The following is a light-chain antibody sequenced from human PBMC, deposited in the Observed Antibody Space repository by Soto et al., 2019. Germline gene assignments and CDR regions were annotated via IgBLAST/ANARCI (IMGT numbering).Light chain of an antibody. CDR2: GAS. Sequence: EIALTQSPGTLSLSPGERATLSCRASQSVDNNYLAWYQQKPGQAPSLLIYGASSRATGIPDRFSGSGSGTDFTLTIRRMEPEDFAVYYCQQFGSSPPRYTFGQGTKLEIK. J-gene: IGKJ2*01. V-gene: IGKV3-20*01. CDR3: QQFGSSPPRYT. CDR1: QSVDNNY.